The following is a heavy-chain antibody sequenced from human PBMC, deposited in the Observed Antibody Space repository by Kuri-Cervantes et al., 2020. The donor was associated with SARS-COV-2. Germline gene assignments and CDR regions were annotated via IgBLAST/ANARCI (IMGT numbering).Heavy chain of an antibody. D-gene: IGHD1-1*01. CDR2: ISSSGSTI. J-gene: IGHJ5*02. Sequence: GESLKISCAASGFTFSDYYMNWVRQAPGKGLEWVSYISSSGSTIYYADSVKGRFTISRDNAKNSLYLQMNSLRAEDTAVYYCARDRNDGWFDPWGQGTLVTVSS. CDR3: ARDRNDGWFDP. CDR1: GFTFSDYY. V-gene: IGHV3-11*04.